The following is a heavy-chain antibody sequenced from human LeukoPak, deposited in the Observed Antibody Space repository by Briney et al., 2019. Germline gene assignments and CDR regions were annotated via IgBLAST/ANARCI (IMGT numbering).Heavy chain of an antibody. CDR2: INSDGIST. Sequence: PGGSLRLSCAASGFTFSSYWMHWVRQAPGKGLVWVSRINSDGISTSYADSVKGRFTISRDNAKNTLFLQMNSLRADDTAVYYCAKGGATVIDYWGQGTLVTVSP. CDR3: AKGGATVIDY. V-gene: IGHV3-74*01. J-gene: IGHJ4*02. D-gene: IGHD4-17*01. CDR1: GFTFSSYW.